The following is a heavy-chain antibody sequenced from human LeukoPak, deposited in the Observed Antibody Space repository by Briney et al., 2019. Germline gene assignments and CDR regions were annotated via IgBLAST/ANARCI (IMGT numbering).Heavy chain of an antibody. Sequence: PSETLSLTCAVYGGSFSGYYWSWIRQPPGKGLEWIGEINHSGSTNYNPSLKSRVTISVDTSKNQFSLKLSSVTAADTAVYYCARREWFGNYYYYYMDVWGKGTTVTVSS. CDR2: INHSGST. D-gene: IGHD3-3*01. CDR1: GGSFSGYY. V-gene: IGHV4-34*01. J-gene: IGHJ6*03. CDR3: ARREWFGNYYYYYMDV.